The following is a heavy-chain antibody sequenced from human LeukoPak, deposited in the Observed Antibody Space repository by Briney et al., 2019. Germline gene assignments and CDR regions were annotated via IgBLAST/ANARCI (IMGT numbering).Heavy chain of an antibody. CDR1: GFSFSSHW. J-gene: IGHJ4*02. CDR2: INSDGSIT. CDR3: VRDLWNYYDSSGYYYEDY. Sequence: GGSLRLSCAASGFSFSSHWTHWVRQAPGKGLVWVSRINSDGSITSNADSVKGRFTICRDNAKNTLFLQMNSLRAEDTAVYYCVRDLWNYYDSSGYYYEDYWGQGTLVSVSS. V-gene: IGHV3-74*01. D-gene: IGHD3-22*01.